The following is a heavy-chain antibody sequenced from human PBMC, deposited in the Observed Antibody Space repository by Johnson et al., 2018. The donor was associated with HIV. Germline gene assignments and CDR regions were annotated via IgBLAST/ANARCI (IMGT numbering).Heavy chain of an antibody. Sequence: QVQLVESGGGLVKPGGSLRLSCAASGFTFRSYTLHWVRQAPGKGLEWVAVISYDGSYNFYADSVKGRFTISRDNSKNTLYLQLNSLRPEDTAVYYCARDGAIAGAATEALDLWGQGTMVTVSS. CDR2: ISYDGSYN. D-gene: IGHD1-26*01. CDR3: ARDGAIAGAATEALDL. J-gene: IGHJ3*01. V-gene: IGHV3-30*04. CDR1: GFTFRSYT.